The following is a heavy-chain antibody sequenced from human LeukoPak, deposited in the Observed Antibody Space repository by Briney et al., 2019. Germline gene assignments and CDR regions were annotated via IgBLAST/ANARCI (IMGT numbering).Heavy chain of an antibody. J-gene: IGHJ6*02. D-gene: IGHD1-26*01. CDR3: AKHLTATNTYIFFGLDV. Sequence: TGGSLRLSCAATGYSIKDYGMHWVRQLPGKGLEWVSAINWNGGGTDYADSVKGRFTIFRDNAKNSLYLQLSSLRPEDTALYYCAKHLTATNTYIFFGLDVWGQGTSVTVSS. CDR1: GYSIKDYG. V-gene: IGHV3-9*01. CDR2: INWNGGGT.